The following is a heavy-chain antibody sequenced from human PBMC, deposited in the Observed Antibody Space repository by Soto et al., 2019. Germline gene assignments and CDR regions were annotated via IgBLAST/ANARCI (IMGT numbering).Heavy chain of an antibody. V-gene: IGHV3-73*01. Sequence: LSCEASGFLLSVSAVHWVRQASGKGLEWVGRIRNKANNYATAYAASVKGRFTVSRDDSKNTAYLQMNSLKTEDSAVYYCTRLEYDVDVWGQGTTVTVS. CDR1: GFLLSVSA. CDR2: IRNKANNYAT. J-gene: IGHJ6*02. CDR3: TRLEYDVDV.